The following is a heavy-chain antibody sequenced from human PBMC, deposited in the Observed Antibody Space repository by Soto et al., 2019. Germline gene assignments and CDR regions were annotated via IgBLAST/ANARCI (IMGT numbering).Heavy chain of an antibody. CDR3: ARDVDCSGGSCYGGYGFDY. J-gene: IGHJ4*02. CDR1: GGTFSSYA. D-gene: IGHD2-15*01. V-gene: IGHV1-69*13. Sequence: SVKVSCKASGGTFSSYAISWVRQAPGQGLEWMGGIIPIFGTANYAQKFQGRVTITADESTSTAYMELSSPRSEGTAVYYCARDVDCSGGSCYGGYGFDYWGQGTLVTVSS. CDR2: IIPIFGTA.